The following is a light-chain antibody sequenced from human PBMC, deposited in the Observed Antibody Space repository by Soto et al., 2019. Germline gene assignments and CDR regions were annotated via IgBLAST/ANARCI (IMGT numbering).Light chain of an antibody. Sequence: QSVLTQPPSASGTPGQRVTISCSGSSSNIGSNTVNWYQQLPGTAPKVLIYTNNQRPSGVPDRFSGSKSGTSASLAISGLQSEDEADYYCGSWDSSLSAYVFGTGTKVTV. CDR3: GSWDSSLSAYV. CDR1: SSNIGSNT. J-gene: IGLJ1*01. V-gene: IGLV1-44*01. CDR2: TNN.